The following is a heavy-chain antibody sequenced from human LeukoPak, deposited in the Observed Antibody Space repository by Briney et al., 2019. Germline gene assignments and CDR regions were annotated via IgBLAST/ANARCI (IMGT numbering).Heavy chain of an antibody. D-gene: IGHD4-23*01. Sequence: GGSLRLSCAASGFTFRDYYMSWIRPAPGKGLEWVSYISVSGSTRHYADSVKGRFTISRDNAKNSLYLQMNSLRAEDTAVYYCARDRSRLTLNWNFDLWGRGTLVTVSS. CDR3: ARDRSRLTLNWNFDL. V-gene: IGHV3-11*01. CDR1: GFTFRDYY. J-gene: IGHJ2*01. CDR2: ISVSGSTR.